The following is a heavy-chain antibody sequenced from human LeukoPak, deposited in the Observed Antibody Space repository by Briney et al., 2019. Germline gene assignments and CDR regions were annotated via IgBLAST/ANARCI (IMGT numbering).Heavy chain of an antibody. CDR3: ARSRCSSTSCYGDLDY. CDR2: ISAYNGNT. J-gene: IGHJ4*02. V-gene: IGHV1-18*01. Sequence: ASVKVSCKASGYTFTSYGISWVRQAPGQGLEWMGWISAYNGNTNYAQKLQGRVTMTTDTSTSTAYMELRSLRSDDTAVYYCARSRCSSTSCYGDLDYWDQGTLVTVSS. D-gene: IGHD2-2*01. CDR1: GYTFTSYG.